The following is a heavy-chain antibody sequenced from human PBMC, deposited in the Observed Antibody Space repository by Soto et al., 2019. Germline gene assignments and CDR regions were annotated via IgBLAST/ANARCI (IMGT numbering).Heavy chain of an antibody. V-gene: IGHV3-53*01. CDR2: IYSGGST. D-gene: IGHD6-6*01. CDR1: GFTVSSNY. CDR3: ARDRPYSSSSLGYYYYGMDV. Sequence: GGSLRLSCAASGFTVSSNYMSWVRQAPGKGRGRVSVIYSGGSTYYADSVKGRFTISRDNSKNTLYLQMNSLRAEDTAVYYCARDRPYSSSSLGYYYYGMDVWGQGTTVTVSS. J-gene: IGHJ6*02.